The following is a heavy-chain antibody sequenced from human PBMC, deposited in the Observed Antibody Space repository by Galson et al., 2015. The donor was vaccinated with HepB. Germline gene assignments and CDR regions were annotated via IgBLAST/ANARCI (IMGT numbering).Heavy chain of an antibody. CDR2: INAGNGNT. D-gene: IGHD1-26*01. CDR3: ARDGVGATIVD. V-gene: IGHV1-3*01. J-gene: IGHJ4*02. CDR1: GYTFTSYA. Sequence: SVKVSCKASGYTFTSYAMHWVRQAPGQRLEWMGWINAGNGNTKYSQKFQGKVTITRDTSASTAYMELSSLRSEDTAVYYCARDGVGATIVDWGQGTLVTVSS.